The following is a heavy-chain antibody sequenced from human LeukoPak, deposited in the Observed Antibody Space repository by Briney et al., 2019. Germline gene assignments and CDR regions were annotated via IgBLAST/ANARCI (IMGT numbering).Heavy chain of an antibody. CDR2: IYYSGST. Sequence: KTSETLSLTCTVSGGSISSYYWSWIRQPPGKGLEWIGYIYYSGSTNYNPSLKSRVTISVDTSKNQFSLKLSSVTAADTAVYYCARQGSGGTDYWGQGTLVTVSS. CDR3: ARQGSGGTDY. D-gene: IGHD3-16*01. V-gene: IGHV4-59*08. CDR1: GGSISSYY. J-gene: IGHJ4*02.